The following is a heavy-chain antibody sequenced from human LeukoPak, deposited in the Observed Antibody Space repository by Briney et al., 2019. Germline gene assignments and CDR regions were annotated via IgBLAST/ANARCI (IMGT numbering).Heavy chain of an antibody. Sequence: SETLSLTCTVSGGSISSYYWSRIRQPPGKGLEWIGYIYYSGSTNYNPSLKSRVTISVDTSKNQFSLKLSSVTAADTAVYYCARGWFGEFNNWFDPWGQGTLVTVSS. CDR3: ARGWFGEFNNWFDP. D-gene: IGHD3-10*01. CDR1: GGSISSYY. J-gene: IGHJ5*02. CDR2: IYYSGST. V-gene: IGHV4-59*01.